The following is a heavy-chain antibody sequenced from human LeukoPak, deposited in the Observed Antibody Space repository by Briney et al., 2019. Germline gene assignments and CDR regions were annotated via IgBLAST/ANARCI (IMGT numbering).Heavy chain of an antibody. D-gene: IGHD1-26*01. J-gene: IGHJ6*02. CDR1: GGTFSSYA. V-gene: IGHV1-69*04. CDR2: IIPMLGTV. Sequence: SVKVSCKPSGGTFSSYAINWVRQAPGQGLEWMGRIIPMLGTVNYAQKFQGRVTIIADKLTSTAYMELSSLRSEDTAVYYCARDQKVGATPYFGMDVWGQGTTVTVSS. CDR3: ARDQKVGATPYFGMDV.